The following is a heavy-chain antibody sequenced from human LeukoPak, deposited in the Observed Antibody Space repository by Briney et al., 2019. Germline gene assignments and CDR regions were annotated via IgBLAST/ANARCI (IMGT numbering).Heavy chain of an antibody. CDR3: ARGSGSYYGGWFDP. J-gene: IGHJ5*02. D-gene: IGHD1-26*01. CDR1: GFTFSSYA. CDR2: IGAGGDDT. V-gene: IGHV3-23*01. Sequence: GGSLRLSCVASGFTFSSYAMSWVRQAPGKGLEWVSGIGAGGDDTYYADSVKGRFTISRDNAKNSLYLQMNSLRAEDTAVYYCARGSGSYYGGWFDPWGQETLVTVSS.